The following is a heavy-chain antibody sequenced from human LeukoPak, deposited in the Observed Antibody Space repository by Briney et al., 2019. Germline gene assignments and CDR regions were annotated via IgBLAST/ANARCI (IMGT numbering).Heavy chain of an antibody. CDR1: GGSFSGYY. V-gene: IGHV4-34*01. J-gene: IGHJ4*02. Sequence: SETLSLTCAVYGGSFSGYYWSWIRQPPGKGLEWIGEINHSGSTNYNPSLKSRVTISVDTSKNQFSLKLSSVTAADTAVNYCARVSMAVAGDYWGQGTLVTVSS. CDR3: ARVSMAVAGDY. CDR2: INHSGST. D-gene: IGHD6-19*01.